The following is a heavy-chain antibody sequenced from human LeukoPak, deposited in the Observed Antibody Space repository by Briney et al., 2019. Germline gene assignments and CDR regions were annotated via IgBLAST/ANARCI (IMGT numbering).Heavy chain of an antibody. CDR3: ARALYYDFWSGYSH. V-gene: IGHV1-18*01. D-gene: IGHD3-3*01. Sequence: ASVKVSCKASGYTFTSYGISWVRQAPGQGLEWMGWISAYNGSTNYAQKLQGRVTMTTDTSTSTAYMELRSLRSDDTAVYYCARALYYDFWSGYSHWGQGTLVTVSS. CDR2: ISAYNGST. J-gene: IGHJ4*02. CDR1: GYTFTSYG.